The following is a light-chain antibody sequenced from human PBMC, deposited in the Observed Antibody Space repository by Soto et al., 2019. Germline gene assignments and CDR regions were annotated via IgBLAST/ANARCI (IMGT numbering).Light chain of an antibody. CDR3: QQYNGWPIT. J-gene: IGKJ5*01. Sequence: DIQMTQSPSSLFASLGDRFTITCQATQDINIYLNWYQQRPGKAPNLLIFDASTLESGVPSRFSGSGSGTTFTLTISSLQSEDFAVYYCQQYNGWPITFGQGTRLEI. CDR1: QDINIY. CDR2: DAS. V-gene: IGKV1-33*01.